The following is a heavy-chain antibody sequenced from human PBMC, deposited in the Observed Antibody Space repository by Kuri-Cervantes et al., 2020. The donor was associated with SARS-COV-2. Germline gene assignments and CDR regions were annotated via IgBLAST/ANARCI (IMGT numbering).Heavy chain of an antibody. CDR2: IGYAGTKK. CDR3: AKDSAMVGRGYMDV. Sequence: LSLTCAASGFTFSSYAMSWVRQAPGKGLEWVAVIGYAGTKKYYADSVKGRFTASRDNSKNTVYLQMNSLRPEDTAVYYCAKDSAMVGRGYMDVWGKGTTVTVSS. V-gene: IGHV3-30*18. D-gene: IGHD2-15*01. CDR1: GFTFSSYA. J-gene: IGHJ6*03.